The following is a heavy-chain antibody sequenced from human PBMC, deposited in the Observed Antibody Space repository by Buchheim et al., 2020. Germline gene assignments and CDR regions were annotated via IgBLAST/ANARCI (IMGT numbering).Heavy chain of an antibody. Sequence: EVQLLESGGGLVHPGGSLRLSCAASGFTFDNFAMSWVRQAPGKGLEWVSGISSSGTSTYYADSVKGRFSLSSDNSKKTLYLEMDSLRAEDSAVYYCAKDQMGNYYVGMDAWGQGTT. CDR2: ISSSGTST. CDR3: AKDQMGNYYVGMDA. CDR1: GFTFDNFA. J-gene: IGHJ6*02. D-gene: IGHD3-16*01. V-gene: IGHV3-23*01.